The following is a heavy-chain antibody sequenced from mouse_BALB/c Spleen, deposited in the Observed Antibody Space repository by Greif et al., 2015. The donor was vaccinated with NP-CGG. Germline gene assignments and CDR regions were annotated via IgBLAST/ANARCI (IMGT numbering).Heavy chain of an antibody. J-gene: IGHJ4*01. V-gene: IGHV1S81*02. CDR3: ARVPSPYYGSSSMDY. D-gene: IGHD1-1*01. Sequence: VQLQQPGAELVKPGASVKLSCKASGYTFTSYWMHWVKQRPGQGLEWIGEINPSNGRTNYNEKFKSKATLTVDKSSSTAYMQLSSLTSEDSAAYYCARVPSPYYGSSSMDYWGQGTSVTVSS. CDR2: INPSNGRT. CDR1: GYTFTSYW.